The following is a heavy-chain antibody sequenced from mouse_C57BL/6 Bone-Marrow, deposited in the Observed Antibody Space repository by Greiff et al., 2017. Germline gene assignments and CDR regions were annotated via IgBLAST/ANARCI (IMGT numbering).Heavy chain of an antibody. CDR3: ARKVWLLGY. J-gene: IGHJ2*01. V-gene: IGHV1-19*01. Sequence: EVKLQESGPVLVKPGASVKMSCKASGYTFTDYYMNWVKQSPGKSLEWIGVINPYNGGTSYNQKFKGKATLTVDKSSSTDYMELNSLTSEDSAVYYGARKVWLLGYWGQGTTLTVSS. D-gene: IGHD2-3*01. CDR2: INPYNGGT. CDR1: GYTFTDYY.